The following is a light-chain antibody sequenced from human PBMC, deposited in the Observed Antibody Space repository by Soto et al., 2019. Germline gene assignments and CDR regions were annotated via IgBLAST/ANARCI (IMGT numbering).Light chain of an antibody. Sequence: QSVLTQPPSVSAAPGQKVTISCSGSSSNIGGNSVSWYQQLPGTAPKLLIYDDNKRPSGIPDRFSGSKSGTSATLGISGLQAEDEADFFCCSYGGSFPYAFGTGTKVTVL. CDR1: SSNIGGNS. CDR2: DDN. CDR3: CSYGGSFPYA. J-gene: IGLJ1*01. V-gene: IGLV1-51*01.